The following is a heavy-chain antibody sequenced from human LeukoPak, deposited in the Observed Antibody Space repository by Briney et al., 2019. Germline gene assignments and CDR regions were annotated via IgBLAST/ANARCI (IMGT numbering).Heavy chain of an antibody. CDR3: VKDWGYASETYYTY. J-gene: IGHJ4*02. D-gene: IGHD3-10*01. V-gene: IGHV3-23*01. CDR2: ITGTGGST. CDR1: GFTFSSYA. Sequence: AGGSLRLSCAASGFTFSSYAMSWVRQVPGKGLEWVSTITGTGGSTYYADSVKGRFTISRDNSKNTLSLQMNSLRAEDTAVYYCVKDWGYASETYYTYWGQGTLVTVSS.